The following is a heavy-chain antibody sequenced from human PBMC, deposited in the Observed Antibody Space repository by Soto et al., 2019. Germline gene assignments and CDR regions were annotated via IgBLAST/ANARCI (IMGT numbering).Heavy chain of an antibody. CDR3: AKVERSNGGYYFDY. CDR1: GFTYSSYA. CDR2: ISASGAST. V-gene: IGHV3-23*01. D-gene: IGHD2-8*01. Sequence: EVQLLESGGGLVQPGGSLRLSCAASGFTYSSYAMTWVRQAPGKGLEWVSGISASGASTYYADSARGRFTISRDSSKNTLYLQMNSLRLEDTATYHCAKVERSNGGYYFDYWGQGTLVTVSS. J-gene: IGHJ4*02.